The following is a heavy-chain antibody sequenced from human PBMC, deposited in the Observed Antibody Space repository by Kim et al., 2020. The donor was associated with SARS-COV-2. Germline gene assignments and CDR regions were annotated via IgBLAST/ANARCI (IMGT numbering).Heavy chain of an antibody. D-gene: IGHD1-26*01. V-gene: IGHV3-66*01. CDR2: IYSGGST. CDR1: GFTVSSNY. CDR3: ARGGIVGATTYFDY. Sequence: GGSLRLSCAASGFTVSSNYMSWVRQAPGKGLEWVSVIYSGGSTYYADSVKGRFTISRDNSKNTLYLQMNSLRAEDTAVYYCARGGIVGATTYFDYWGQGTLVTVSS. J-gene: IGHJ4*02.